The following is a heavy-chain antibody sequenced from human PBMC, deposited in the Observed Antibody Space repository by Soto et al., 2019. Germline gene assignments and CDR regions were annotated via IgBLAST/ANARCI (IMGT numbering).Heavy chain of an antibody. V-gene: IGHV1-24*01. J-gene: IGHJ4*02. CDR1: GYTLTELP. CDR2: FDPEDGET. D-gene: IGHD5-18*01. CDR3: ASVPPGYSYGPVFFDY. Sequence: GASVKVSCKVSGYTLTELPMHWVRQAPGKGLEWMGGFDPEDGETIYAQKFQGRVTMTEDTSTDTAYMELSSLRSEDTAVYYCASVPPGYSYGPVFFDYWGQGTLVTVSS.